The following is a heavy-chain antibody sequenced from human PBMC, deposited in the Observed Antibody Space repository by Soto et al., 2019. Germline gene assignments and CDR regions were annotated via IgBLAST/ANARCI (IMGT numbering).Heavy chain of an antibody. CDR3: ARVDSGYDRGWFDP. CDR1: GCTFGSYA. J-gene: IGHJ5*02. CDR2: IIPIFGTA. Sequence: ASVKVSFKASGCTFGSYAISWVRQAPGQGLEWMGGIIPIFGTANYAQKFQGRVTITADESTSTAYMELSSLRSEDTAVYYCARVDSGYDRGWFDPWGQGTLVTVSS. V-gene: IGHV1-69*13. D-gene: IGHD5-12*01.